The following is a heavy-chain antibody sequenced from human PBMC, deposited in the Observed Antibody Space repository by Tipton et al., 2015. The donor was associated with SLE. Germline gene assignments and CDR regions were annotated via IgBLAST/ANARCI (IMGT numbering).Heavy chain of an antibody. V-gene: IGHV4-30-2*01. D-gene: IGHD2-21*01. J-gene: IGHJ4*02. CDR1: GGSISSGGYS. CDR3: AIRSYSHFDY. CDR2: IYRTVTT. Sequence: TLSLTCAVSGGSISSGGYSWSWIRQPPGKGLEWIGHIYRTVTTDYNPSLRSRVTISLDRPKNQFSLKLSSVTAADTAVYYCAIRSYSHFDYWGQGTLVTVSS.